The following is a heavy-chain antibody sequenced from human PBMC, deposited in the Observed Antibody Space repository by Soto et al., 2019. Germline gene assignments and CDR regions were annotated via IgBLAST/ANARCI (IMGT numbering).Heavy chain of an antibody. CDR3: AKALAYYDFWSGPNWFDP. Sequence: PGGSLRLSCAASGFTFSSYGMHWVRQAPGKGLEWVAVISYDGSNKYYADSVKGRFTISRDNSKNTLYLQMNSLRAEDTAVYYCAKALAYYDFWSGPNWFDPWGQGT. CDR1: GFTFSSYG. J-gene: IGHJ5*02. D-gene: IGHD3-3*01. V-gene: IGHV3-30*18. CDR2: ISYDGSNK.